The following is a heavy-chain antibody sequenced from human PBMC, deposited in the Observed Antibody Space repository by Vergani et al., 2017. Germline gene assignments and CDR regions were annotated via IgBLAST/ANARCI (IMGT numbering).Heavy chain of an antibody. V-gene: IGHV3-15*01. D-gene: IGHD7-27*01. Sequence: EVQLVESGGGLVKPGGSLRLSCVMSGFTVTNYAIFWVRQAPGKGLEWVGRIKSQIDGGTTDYAAPVKGRFTISRDDSTNMLYLHMNSLKTEDTAVYYCTTLSPNWAHWWGQGTLVNVSS. J-gene: IGHJ4*02. CDR1: GFTVTNYA. CDR2: IKSQIDGGTT. CDR3: TTLSPNWAHW.